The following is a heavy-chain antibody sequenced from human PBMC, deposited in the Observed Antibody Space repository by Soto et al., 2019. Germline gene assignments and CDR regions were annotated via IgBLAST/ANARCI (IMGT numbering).Heavy chain of an antibody. CDR2: INAGNGNT. CDR3: AGGGYSYGFY. D-gene: IGHD5-18*01. J-gene: IGHJ4*02. CDR1: GYTFTNYA. V-gene: IGHV1-3*01. Sequence: VKVSCKASGYTFTNYAMHWVRQAPGQRLEWMGWINAGNGNTKYSQKFQGRVTMTTDTSTSTAYMELRSLRSDDTAVYYCAGGGYSYGFYWGQGTLVTVSS.